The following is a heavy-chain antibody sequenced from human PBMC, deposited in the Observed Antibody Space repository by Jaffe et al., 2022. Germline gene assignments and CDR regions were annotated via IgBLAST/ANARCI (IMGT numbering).Heavy chain of an antibody. CDR1: GFTFSSYS. J-gene: IGHJ6*03. Sequence: EVQLVESGGGLVKPGGSLRLSCAASGFTFSSYSMNWVRQAPGKGLEWVSSISSSSSYIYYADSVKGRFTISRDNAKNSLYLQMNSLRAEDTAVYYCARGWGPHCSSTSCYTNYYYYYYMDVWGKGTTVTVSS. CDR2: ISSSSSYI. CDR3: ARGWGPHCSSTSCYTNYYYYYYMDV. D-gene: IGHD2-2*01. V-gene: IGHV3-21*01.